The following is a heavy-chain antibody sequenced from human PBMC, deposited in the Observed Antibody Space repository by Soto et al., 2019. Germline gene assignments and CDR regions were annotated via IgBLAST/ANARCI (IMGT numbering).Heavy chain of an antibody. V-gene: IGHV3-23*01. CDR1: GFTFNSYA. J-gene: IGHJ4*03. CDR3: AKEMRYCGNPACYGGFDC. Sequence: DVQLLESGGGLVQPGGSLRLSCAVSGFTFNSYAMSWVRQAPGKGLEWVSGLSTGGDHIFYADSVEGRFTISRDSSKNTLYLQMNRLRAEDTAIYYCAKEMRYCGNPACYGGFDCWGQGTTVTVSS. CDR2: LSTGGDHI. D-gene: IGHD2-21*01.